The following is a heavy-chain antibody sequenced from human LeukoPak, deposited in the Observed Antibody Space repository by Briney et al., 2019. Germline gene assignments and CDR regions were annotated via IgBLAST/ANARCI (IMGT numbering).Heavy chain of an antibody. CDR2: INPNSGGT. CDR1: GYTFTGYY. D-gene: IGHD3-22*01. Sequence: ASVKVSCKASGYTFTGYYMHWVRQAPGQGLEWMGWINPNSGGTNYAQKFQGRVTMTRDTPISTAYMELSRLRSDDTAVYYCARDYYDSSGVDYWGQGTLVTVSS. V-gene: IGHV1-2*02. CDR3: ARDYYDSSGVDY. J-gene: IGHJ4*02.